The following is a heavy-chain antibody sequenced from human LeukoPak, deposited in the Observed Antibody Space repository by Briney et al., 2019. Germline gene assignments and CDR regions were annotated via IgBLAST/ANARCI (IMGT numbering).Heavy chain of an antibody. J-gene: IGHJ4*02. Sequence: SETPSLTCAVYGGSFSGYYWSWIRQPPGKGLEWIGEINHSGSTNYNPSLKSRVTISVDTSKNQFSLKLSSVTAADTAVYYCARGHDSSGYYFDYWGQGTLVTVSS. V-gene: IGHV4-34*01. CDR3: ARGHDSSGYYFDY. D-gene: IGHD3-22*01. CDR1: GGSFSGYY. CDR2: INHSGST.